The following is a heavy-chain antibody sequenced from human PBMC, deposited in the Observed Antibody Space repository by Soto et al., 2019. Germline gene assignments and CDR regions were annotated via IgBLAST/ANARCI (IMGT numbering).Heavy chain of an antibody. V-gene: IGHV3-23*01. J-gene: IGHJ4*02. CDR1: GFSFSSYA. D-gene: IGHD6-19*01. Sequence: PGGSLRLSCEASGFSFSSYAMSWVRQAPGKGLEWVSVISGSDGSTYYADSVKGRFNISRDNSKNTLHLQMNSLRAEDTAVYYCAKDSERDGWYEDYGGQGTLVTDSS. CDR3: AKDSERDGWYEDY. CDR2: ISGSDGST.